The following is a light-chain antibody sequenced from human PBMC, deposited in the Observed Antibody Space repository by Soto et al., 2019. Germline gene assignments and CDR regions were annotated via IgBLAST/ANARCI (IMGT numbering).Light chain of an antibody. CDR1: QSVSSN. CDR3: QKYDNWPPTWT. Sequence: VMTHSPSASSGSTWERVILSCKASQSVSSNLVWYQQKPGQAPRVLIYGASTRATGIPARFSGSGSGTEFTLTISSLQSEDFVVYYCQKYDNWPPTWTFGQGTKV. V-gene: IGKV3-15*01. J-gene: IGKJ1*01. CDR2: GAS.